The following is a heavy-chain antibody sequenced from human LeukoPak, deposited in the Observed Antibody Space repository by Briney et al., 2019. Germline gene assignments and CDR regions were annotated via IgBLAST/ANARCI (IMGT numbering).Heavy chain of an antibody. Sequence: GGSLRLSCAASGFTFSSYGMHWVRQAPGKGLEWVAVISYDGSNKYYADSVKVRFTISRDNSKNTLYLQMNSLRAEDTAVYYCAKERSGYDTYYFDYWGQGTLVTVSS. CDR2: ISYDGSNK. J-gene: IGHJ4*02. CDR1: GFTFSSYG. D-gene: IGHD5-12*01. V-gene: IGHV3-30*18. CDR3: AKERSGYDTYYFDY.